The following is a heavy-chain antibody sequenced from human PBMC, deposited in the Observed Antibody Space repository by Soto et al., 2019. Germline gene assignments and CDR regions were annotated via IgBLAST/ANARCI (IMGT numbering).Heavy chain of an antibody. CDR3: GRGGGWPLPYLAY. Sequence: PSETLALTCTVSGGSISSYDWSWIRQPPGKGLEWIGYIYYSGSTNYNPSLKSRVTISVDTSKNQFSLKLSSVTAADTAVYYCGRGGGWPLPYLAYWGQGTLVTVSS. V-gene: IGHV4-59*01. CDR2: IYYSGST. CDR1: GGSISSYD. D-gene: IGHD3-16*01. J-gene: IGHJ4*02.